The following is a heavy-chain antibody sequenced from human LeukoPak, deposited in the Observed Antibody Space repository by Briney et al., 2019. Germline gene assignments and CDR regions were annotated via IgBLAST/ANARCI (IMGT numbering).Heavy chain of an antibody. Sequence: SETLSLTCAVYGGSFSGYYWSWIRQPPGKGLEWIGEINHSGSTNYNPSLKSRVTISVDTSKNQFSLKLSSVTAADTAVYYSARGNGGVVPAAPSYYYYYMDVWGKGTTGTVSS. CDR2: INHSGST. CDR3: ARGNGGVVPAAPSYYYYYMDV. D-gene: IGHD2-2*01. V-gene: IGHV4-34*01. CDR1: GGSFSGYY. J-gene: IGHJ6*03.